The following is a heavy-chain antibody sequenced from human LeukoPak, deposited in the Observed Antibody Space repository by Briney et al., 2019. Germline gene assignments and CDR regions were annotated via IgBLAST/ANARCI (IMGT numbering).Heavy chain of an antibody. V-gene: IGHV4-59*01. D-gene: IGHD4-11*01. CDR1: GGSISSYY. Sequence: PSKTLSLTCTVSGGSISSYYWSWIRQPPGKGLEWIGYIYYSGSTNYNPSLKSRVTISVDTSKNQFSLKLSSVTAADTAVYYCARDYSNYFDYWGQGTLVTVSS. J-gene: IGHJ4*02. CDR3: ARDYSNYFDY. CDR2: IYYSGST.